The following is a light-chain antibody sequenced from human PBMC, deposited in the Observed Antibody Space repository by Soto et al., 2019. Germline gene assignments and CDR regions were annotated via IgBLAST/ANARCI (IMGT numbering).Light chain of an antibody. Sequence: QSVLTQPPSASGSPGQSVAISCTGTSSDVGGYNYVSWYQQHPGKAPKLMIYEVNKRPSGVPDRFSGSKSGNTASLTVSGLQAEDEADYYCSSYTSSSTLDVVFGGGTKVTVL. CDR1: SSDVGGYNY. CDR3: SSYTSSSTLDVV. V-gene: IGLV2-8*01. J-gene: IGLJ2*01. CDR2: EVN.